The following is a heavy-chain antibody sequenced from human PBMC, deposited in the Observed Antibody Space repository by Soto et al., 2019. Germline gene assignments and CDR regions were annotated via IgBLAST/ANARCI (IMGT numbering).Heavy chain of an antibody. J-gene: IGHJ6*02. CDR3: ASLGLDYGDYYYYGMDV. V-gene: IGHV1-69*12. D-gene: IGHD4-17*01. Sequence: QVQLVQSGAEVKKPGSSVKVSCKASGGTFSSYAISWVRQAPGQGLEWMGGIIPIFGTANYAQKFQGRVTIPADESASTAYMELSSLRSEDTAVYYCASLGLDYGDYYYYGMDVWGQGTTVTVSS. CDR2: IIPIFGTA. CDR1: GGTFSSYA.